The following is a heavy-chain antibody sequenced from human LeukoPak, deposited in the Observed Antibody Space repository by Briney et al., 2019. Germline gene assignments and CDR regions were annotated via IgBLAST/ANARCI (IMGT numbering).Heavy chain of an antibody. J-gene: IGHJ6*02. V-gene: IGHV3-7*01. CDR3: ARDVVTSLNIVKYYYYGMDV. CDR1: GFTFRSYW. D-gene: IGHD3-16*02. CDR2: IKQDGSEK. Sequence: GGSLRLSCAASGFTFRSYWMSWVRQALGKGLEWVANIKQDGSEKYYVDSVKGRFTISRDNAKNSLYLQMNSLRAEDTAVYYCARDVVTSLNIVKYYYYGMDVWGQGTTVTVSS.